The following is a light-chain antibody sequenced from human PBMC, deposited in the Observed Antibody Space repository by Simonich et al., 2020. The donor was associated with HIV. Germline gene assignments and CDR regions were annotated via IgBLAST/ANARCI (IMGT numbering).Light chain of an antibody. Sequence: QSVLTQPASVSGSPGQSITISCTGTSSDVGGDPYVSWYQKHPVKAPKLMIYDVSKRPSGVSKRFSGSKSGNTASLTISGLQAEDEADYYCTSYTSSFTLVFGGGTKLTVL. CDR1: SSDVGGDPY. V-gene: IGLV2-14*01. CDR3: TSYTSSFTLV. J-gene: IGLJ3*02. CDR2: DVS.